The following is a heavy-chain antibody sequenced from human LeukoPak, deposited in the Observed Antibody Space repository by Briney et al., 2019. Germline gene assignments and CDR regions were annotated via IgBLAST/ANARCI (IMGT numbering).Heavy chain of an antibody. Sequence: PGGSLRLSCAASGFTFSSYSMNWVRQAPGKGLEWVSYISSTNGYTFYADSVRGRFTISRDNAKNSLSLQMNSLRAEDTAVYYCARRGRSSNYFDYWGQGTLVTVSS. V-gene: IGHV3-21*01. CDR1: GFTFSSYS. CDR2: ISSTNGYT. D-gene: IGHD6-6*01. J-gene: IGHJ4*02. CDR3: ARRGRSSNYFDY.